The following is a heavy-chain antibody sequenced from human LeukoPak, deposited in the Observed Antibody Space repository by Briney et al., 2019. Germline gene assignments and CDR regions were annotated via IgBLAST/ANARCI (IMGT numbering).Heavy chain of an antibody. V-gene: IGHV4-34*01. CDR2: INHSGST. Sequence: PSETLSLTCAVYGGSFSGYYWSWIRQPPGKGLEWIGEINHSGSTNYNPSLKSRVTISVDTSKNQFSLKLSSVTAADTAVYYCAADSSGYYGMDVWGQGTTVTVSS. D-gene: IGHD3-22*01. CDR1: GGSFSGYY. J-gene: IGHJ6*02. CDR3: AADSSGYYGMDV.